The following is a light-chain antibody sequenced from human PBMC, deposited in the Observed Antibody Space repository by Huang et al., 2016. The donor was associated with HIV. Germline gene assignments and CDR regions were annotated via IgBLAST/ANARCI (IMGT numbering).Light chain of an antibody. V-gene: IGKV3-11*01. CDR2: DTS. J-gene: IGKJ4*01. CDR3: QQRSNWPLT. CDR1: QSVSSY. Sequence: EIVLTQSPATLSLSPGERATLSCRASQSVSSYLAWYHQKSGQVPRLLSYDTSNMATVIPARFSGSGSGTYFTLTVSILEPEDFAVYYCQQRSNWPLTFGGGTKVEIK.